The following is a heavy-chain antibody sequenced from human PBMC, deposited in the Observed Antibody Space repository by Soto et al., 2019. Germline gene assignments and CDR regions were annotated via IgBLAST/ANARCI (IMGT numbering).Heavy chain of an antibody. CDR2: IYYSGST. CDR3: ARDRPGSDYDFWSGYYTDGMDV. D-gene: IGHD3-3*01. J-gene: IGHJ6*02. Sequence: SETLSLTCTVSGGAISSYYWRWTRDPPGKGLEWIGYIYYSGSTNYNPSLKSRVTISVDTSKNQFSLKLSSVTAADTAVYYCARDRPGSDYDFWSGYYTDGMDVWGQGTTVTVSS. V-gene: IGHV4-59*01. CDR1: GGAISSYY.